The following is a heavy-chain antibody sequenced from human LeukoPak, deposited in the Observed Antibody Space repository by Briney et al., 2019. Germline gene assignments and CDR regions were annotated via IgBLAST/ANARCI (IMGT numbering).Heavy chain of an antibody. D-gene: IGHD6-19*01. Sequence: TGGSLRLSCIGSGFTLSDFWMTWVRQTPGQGLEWVANVNKDGYQKQYADSLRGRFTISKDNSKNSMYLQLNSLRAEDTGVYYCVRNRGWYALDMWGQGTMVTVSS. V-gene: IGHV3-7*01. CDR3: VRNRGWYALDM. CDR2: VNKDGYQK. J-gene: IGHJ3*02. CDR1: GFTLSDFW.